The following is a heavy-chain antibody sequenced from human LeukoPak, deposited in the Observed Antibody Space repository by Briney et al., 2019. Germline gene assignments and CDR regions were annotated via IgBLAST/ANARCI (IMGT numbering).Heavy chain of an antibody. Sequence: ASVTVSCKASGYTFTGYYMHWVRQAPGQGLEWMGWINPNSGGTNYAQKFQGRVTMTRDTSISTAYMELSRLRSDDTAVYYCARSVRGPPSVYFQHWGQGTLVTVSS. CDR2: INPNSGGT. CDR3: ARSVRGPPSVYFQH. V-gene: IGHV1-2*02. J-gene: IGHJ1*01. CDR1: GYTFTGYY. D-gene: IGHD3-10*01.